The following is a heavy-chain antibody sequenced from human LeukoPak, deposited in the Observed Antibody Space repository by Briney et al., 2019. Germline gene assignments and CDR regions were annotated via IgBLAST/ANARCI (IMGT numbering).Heavy chain of an antibody. CDR2: IYYSGST. D-gene: IGHD6-13*01. V-gene: IGHV4-59*01. CDR3: ARVYYSSSYDYWYFDL. CDR1: GGSIRSYY. J-gene: IGHJ2*01. Sequence: PSETLSLTCTVSGGSIRSYYWSWIRQSPGKGLEWIGYIYYSGSTNYNPSLKSRVTISVETSKNQFSLKLSSVTAADTAVYYCARVYYSSSYDYWYFDLWGRGTLVTVSS.